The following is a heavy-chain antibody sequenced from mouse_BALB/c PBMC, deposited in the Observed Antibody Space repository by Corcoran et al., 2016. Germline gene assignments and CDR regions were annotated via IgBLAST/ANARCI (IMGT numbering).Heavy chain of an antibody. D-gene: IGHD1-1*01. CDR2: ISDDGTN. V-gene: IGHV3-6*02. CDR3: ARERYYDGYAMDY. CDR1: GYSITSGYY. J-gene: IGHJ4*01. Sequence: DVQLQESGPGLVKPSQSLSLTCSVTGYSITSGYYWNWIRQFPGNKLEWMGYISDDGTNKYNPSLKNRISITRDTSKNQFFLKLNSVTTEETATYYRARERYYDGYAMDYWGQGTSVTVSS.